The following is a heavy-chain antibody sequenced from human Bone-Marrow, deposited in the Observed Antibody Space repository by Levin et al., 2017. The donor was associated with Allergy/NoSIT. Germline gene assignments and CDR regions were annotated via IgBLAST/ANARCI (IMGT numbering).Heavy chain of an antibody. Sequence: SETLSLTCSVSGGYITSNNWWSWVRQPPGKGLEWIGEIFHSGTTSYNPSLKSRVTISIDKSKNQFSLKLTSATAADTAMYYWASLGYCSGDDCYSGRYWGQGTLVTVSS. J-gene: IGHJ4*02. CDR1: GGYITSNNW. V-gene: IGHV4-4*02. CDR3: ASLGYCSGDDCYSGRY. CDR2: IFHSGTT. D-gene: IGHD2-15*01.